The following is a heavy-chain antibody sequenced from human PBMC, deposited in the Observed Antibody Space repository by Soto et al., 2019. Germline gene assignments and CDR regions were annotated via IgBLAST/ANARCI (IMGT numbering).Heavy chain of an antibody. J-gene: IGHJ6*02. V-gene: IGHV1-69*01. CDR1: GGTFSSYA. Sequence: QVQLVQSGAEVKKPGSSVKVSCKASGGTFSSYAISWVRQAPGQGLEWMGGIIPIFGTANYAQKFQGRVTITADESTSTADMELSSLRSEDTAVYYCARPEVRAGSSSSRRGDYYYYGMDVWGQGTTVTVSS. CDR2: IIPIFGTA. D-gene: IGHD6-6*01. CDR3: ARPEVRAGSSSSRRGDYYYYGMDV.